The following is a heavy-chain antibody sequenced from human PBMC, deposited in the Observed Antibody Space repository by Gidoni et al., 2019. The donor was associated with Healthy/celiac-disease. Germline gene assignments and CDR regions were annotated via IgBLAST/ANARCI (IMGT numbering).Heavy chain of an antibody. D-gene: IGHD6-13*01. J-gene: IGHJ4*02. V-gene: IGHV4-61*02. Sequence: QVQLQASGPGLVKPSQTLSLTRTVSGASISRGSYYWSWIRQPAGKGLEWIGRIYTSGSTNYNPSLKSRVTISVDTSKNQFSLKLSSVTAADTAVYYCARGYSSSWYLLDFDYWGQGTLVTVSS. CDR3: ARGYSSSWYLLDFDY. CDR1: GASISRGSYY. CDR2: IYTSGST.